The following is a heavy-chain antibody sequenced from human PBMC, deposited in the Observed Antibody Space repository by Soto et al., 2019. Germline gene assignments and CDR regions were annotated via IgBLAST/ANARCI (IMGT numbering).Heavy chain of an antibody. J-gene: IGHJ5*02. CDR3: ARKSSSSSWFDP. Sequence: ASVKVSCKASGYTFFTYGITWVRQAPGQGLEWMGWISTYDGNTDYAQKLRGRVTMTTDTSTRTAYMELRSLRSDDTAVYYCARKSSSSSWFDPWGQGTLVTVSS. CDR1: GYTFFTYG. V-gene: IGHV1-18*01. D-gene: IGHD6-6*01. CDR2: ISTYDGNT.